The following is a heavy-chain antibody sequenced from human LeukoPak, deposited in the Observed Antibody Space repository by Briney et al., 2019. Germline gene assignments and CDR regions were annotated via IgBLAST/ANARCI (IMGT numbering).Heavy chain of an antibody. CDR3: ARDYLHIDDGFDI. J-gene: IGHJ3*02. CDR2: INPNSGGT. V-gene: IGHV1-2*02. Sequence: ASVKVSCKASGYTFSNYGITWVRQAPGQGLEWMGWINPNSGGTNYAQKFQGRVTMTRDTSITTAYMELSRLRSDDTAVYFCARDYLHIDDGFDIWGQGTMVTVSS. CDR1: GYTFSNYG. D-gene: IGHD2/OR15-2a*01.